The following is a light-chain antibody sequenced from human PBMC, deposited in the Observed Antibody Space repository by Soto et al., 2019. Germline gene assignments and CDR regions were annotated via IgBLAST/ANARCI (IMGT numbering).Light chain of an antibody. CDR1: QNNNSSY. CDR2: GTS. J-gene: IGKJ3*01. Sequence: IVLTQSSGTLSLSPGERATLSCSASQNNNSSYLAWYQQKPGQAPRLIIYGTSSRATGIPDRFSGSGSGTDFTLTIIRLEPEDFSVYYCQQFGSSPGFTFGPGTKVDIK. V-gene: IGKV3-20*01. CDR3: QQFGSSPGFT.